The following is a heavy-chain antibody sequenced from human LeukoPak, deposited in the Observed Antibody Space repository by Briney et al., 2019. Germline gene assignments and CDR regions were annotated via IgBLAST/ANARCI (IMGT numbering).Heavy chain of an antibody. CDR3: ARLFSGYLYYFDY. Sequence: GASVKVPCKASGYTFTSYDINWVRQATGQGLEWMGWMNPNSGNTGYAQKFQGRVTMTRNTSISTAYMELSSLRSEDTAVYYCARLFSGYLYYFDYWGQGTLVTVSS. CDR2: MNPNSGNT. V-gene: IGHV1-8*01. D-gene: IGHD3-22*01. J-gene: IGHJ4*02. CDR1: GYTFTSYD.